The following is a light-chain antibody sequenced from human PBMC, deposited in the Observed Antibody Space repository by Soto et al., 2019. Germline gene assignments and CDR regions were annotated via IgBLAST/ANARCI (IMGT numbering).Light chain of an antibody. CDR3: SSYTSSNTLV. Sequence: QSALTQPASVSGSPGQSITISCIGTSSDVGGYNFVSWYQQHPGKAPKLMIYEVNKRPSGVSNRFSGSKSANTASLTISGLQAEDEADYYCSSYTSSNTLVFGGGTKLTVL. CDR1: SSDVGGYNF. J-gene: IGLJ3*02. V-gene: IGLV2-14*01. CDR2: EVN.